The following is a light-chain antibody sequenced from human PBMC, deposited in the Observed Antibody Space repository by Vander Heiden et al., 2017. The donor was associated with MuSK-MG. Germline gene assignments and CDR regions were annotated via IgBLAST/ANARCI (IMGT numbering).Light chain of an antibody. CDR2: EVK. J-gene: IGLJ3*02. CDR1: SSDVGGYNY. CDR3: SAYTGISTWV. Sequence: QSALTQPASVSGSPGQSITISCTGTSSDVGGYNYVSWYQQHRGNAHILIFYEVKNRTSGVSDRFSGSKSGTTASLTTSGIQAEDEAEYYCSAYTGISTWVFGGGTKLTVL. V-gene: IGLV2-14*01.